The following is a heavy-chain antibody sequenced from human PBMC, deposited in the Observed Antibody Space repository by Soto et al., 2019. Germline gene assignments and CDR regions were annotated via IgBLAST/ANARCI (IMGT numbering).Heavy chain of an antibody. D-gene: IGHD2-15*01. CDR1: GYTFTSYG. V-gene: IGHV1-18*01. Sequence: ASVKVSCKASGYTFTSYGISWVRQAPGQGLEWMGWISAYNGNTNYAQKLQGRVTMTTDTSTSTAYMELRSLRSDDTAVYYCARGHIVVVVAELQAPFDIWGRGTMVTVSS. CDR3: ARGHIVVVVAELQAPFDI. J-gene: IGHJ3*02. CDR2: ISAYNGNT.